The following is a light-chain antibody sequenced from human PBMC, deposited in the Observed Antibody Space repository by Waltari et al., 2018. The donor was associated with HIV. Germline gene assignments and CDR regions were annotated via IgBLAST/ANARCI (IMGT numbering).Light chain of an antibody. V-gene: IGLV1-47*03. CDR3: ATWTDSLSGVV. CDR2: RNN. J-gene: IGLJ2*01. CDR1: SSNIGSNY. Sequence: QSVLTQSPSASGTPGQRVTISCSGSSSNIGSNYVYWYQQLQGTAPKLLLYRNNVRPSWCPDRFSVSKSGSSASLAITGLWSEDEAHYYCATWTDSLSGVVFGGVTKLRVL.